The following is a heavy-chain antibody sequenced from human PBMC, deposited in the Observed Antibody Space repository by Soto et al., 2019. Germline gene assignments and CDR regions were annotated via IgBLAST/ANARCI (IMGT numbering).Heavy chain of an antibody. D-gene: IGHD3-3*01. CDR1: GYTFTNYF. CDR2: INPSRDST. J-gene: IGHJ6*01. CDR3: ARFQRLEFPLYGMDV. Sequence: QVQLVQSGAEVKKPGASVKVSCKASGYTFTNYFMFWVRQAPGQGLECMGMINPSRDSTSYAQKFQGRVTLTRGTSTSTVYMELSSLRSEDTAVYYCARFQRLEFPLYGMDVWGQGTTVTVSS. V-gene: IGHV1-46*01.